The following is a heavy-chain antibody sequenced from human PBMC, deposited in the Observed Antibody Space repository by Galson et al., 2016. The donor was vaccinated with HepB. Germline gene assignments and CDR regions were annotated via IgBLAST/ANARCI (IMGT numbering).Heavy chain of an antibody. CDR3: AREGAIFGVVTNWFDP. V-gene: IGHV3-48*01. CDR1: GFTFSSYS. J-gene: IGHJ5*02. Sequence: SLRLSCAGSGFTFSSYSMNWVRQAPGKVLERVSYLSCSSSTIYYAVSVKGRFTISSDNAKNSLYLQMNSLRAEDTAVYYCAREGAIFGVVTNWFDPWGQGTLVTVSS. CDR2: LSCSSSTI. D-gene: IGHD3-3*01.